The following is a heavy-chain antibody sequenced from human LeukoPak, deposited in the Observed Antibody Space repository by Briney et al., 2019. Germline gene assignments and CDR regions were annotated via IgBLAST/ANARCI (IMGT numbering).Heavy chain of an antibody. CDR2: IYYSGST. V-gene: IGHV4-59*01. J-gene: IGHJ3*02. Sequence: SETLSLTCTVSGGSISSYYWSWIRQPPGKGLEWIGYIYYSGSTNYNPSLKSRVTISVDTSKNQFSLKLSSVTAADTAVYYCAREGLPNAFDIWGQGTMVTVSS. D-gene: IGHD5-12*01. CDR3: AREGLPNAFDI. CDR1: GGSISSYY.